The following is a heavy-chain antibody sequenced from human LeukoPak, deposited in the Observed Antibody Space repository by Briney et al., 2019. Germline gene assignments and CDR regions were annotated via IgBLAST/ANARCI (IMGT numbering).Heavy chain of an antibody. V-gene: IGHV3-23*01. Sequence: GGFLRLSCAASGFTFSSYAMSWVRQAPAKGLEWVSIITGSDDSTYYADSVKGRFTISRDNSQNTLYLQMNSLRADDTAVYYCAKSRSSTSTSCYNYWGQGTLVTVSS. CDR1: GFTFSSYA. J-gene: IGHJ4*02. D-gene: IGHD2-2*02. CDR3: AKSRSSTSTSCYNY. CDR2: ITGSDDST.